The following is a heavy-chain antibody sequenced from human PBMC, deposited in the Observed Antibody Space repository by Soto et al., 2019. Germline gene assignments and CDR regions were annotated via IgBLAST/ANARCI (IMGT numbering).Heavy chain of an antibody. D-gene: IGHD3-10*01. CDR2: IYASGAT. V-gene: IGHV4-59*01. J-gene: IGHJ4*02. CDR3: ARSHSFDGSIYHYYFDF. CDR1: GGSISTYY. Sequence: KRSETLSLTCTVSGGSISTYYWSWIRQPPGGTLEWIGYIYASGATTYNPSLESRVTMSVDMPNNEFSLELTSLTAADTAVYYCARSHSFDGSIYHYYFDFWGQGTLVTVSS.